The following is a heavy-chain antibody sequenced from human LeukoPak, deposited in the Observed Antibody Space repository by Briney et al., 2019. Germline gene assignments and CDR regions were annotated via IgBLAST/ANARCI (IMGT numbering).Heavy chain of an antibody. CDR3: ARQAPGLYYYDSSGSPYYYYMDV. J-gene: IGHJ6*03. D-gene: IGHD3-22*01. CDR1: GYTFTSYG. CDR2: ISAYNGNT. V-gene: IGHV1-18*01. Sequence: ASVKVSCKASGYTFTSYGISWVRQAPGQGLEWMGWISAYNGNTNYAQKLQGRVTMTTDTSTSTAYTELRSLRSDDTAVYYCARQAPGLYYYDSSGSPYYYYMDVWGKGTTVTISS.